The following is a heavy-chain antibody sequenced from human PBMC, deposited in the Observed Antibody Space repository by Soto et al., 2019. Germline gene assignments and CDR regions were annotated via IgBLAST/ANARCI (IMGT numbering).Heavy chain of an antibody. CDR2: IYYSGNT. CDR1: GGSISSGDYY. CDR3: ARGSFSSSSSWFDP. D-gene: IGHD6-6*01. V-gene: IGHV4-31*03. J-gene: IGHJ5*02. Sequence: SETLSLTCTVSGGSISSGDYYWSWIRQHPGKGLEWIAYIYYSGNTYYNPSLNSRVSISVDTSKNQFSLRLSSVTAADTAVYYCARGSFSSSSSWFDPWGQGSLVTVAS.